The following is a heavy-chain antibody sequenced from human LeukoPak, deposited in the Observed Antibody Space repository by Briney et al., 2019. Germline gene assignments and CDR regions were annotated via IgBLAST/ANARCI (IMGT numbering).Heavy chain of an antibody. CDR2: IGSSGRYI. Sequence: PGGSLRFSCAASGFTFSSYGMNWVRQAPGKGLEWVSSIGSSGRYIYYADSMKGRFTISRDNAKNSLYLQMNSLRAEDTAVYACARGGSSSPYYFDSWGQGTLVTVSS. J-gene: IGHJ4*02. CDR3: ARGGSSSPYYFDS. CDR1: GFTFSSYG. D-gene: IGHD6-13*01. V-gene: IGHV3-21*01.